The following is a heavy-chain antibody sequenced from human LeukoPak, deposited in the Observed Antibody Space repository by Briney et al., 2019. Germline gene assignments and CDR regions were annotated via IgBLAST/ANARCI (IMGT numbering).Heavy chain of an antibody. CDR3: ARRGVAADVPIDY. V-gene: IGHV1-69*05. CDR1: GGTFSSYA. J-gene: IGHJ4*02. D-gene: IGHD2-15*01. CDR2: IIPIFGTA. Sequence: PVKVSCKASGGTFSSYAISWVRQAPGQGPEWMGGIIPIFGTANYAQKFQGRVTITTDESTSTAYMELSSLRSEDTAVYYCARRGVAADVPIDYWGQGTLVTVSS.